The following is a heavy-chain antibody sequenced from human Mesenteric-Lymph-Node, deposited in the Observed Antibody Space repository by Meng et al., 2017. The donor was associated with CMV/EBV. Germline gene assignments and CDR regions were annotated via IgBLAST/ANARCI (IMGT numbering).Heavy chain of an antibody. CDR2: INPNRGGT. CDR1: GYTFTGYY. J-gene: IGHJ6*02. V-gene: IGHV1-2*02. D-gene: IGHD2-8*02. Sequence: ASVKVSCKASGYTFTGYYMHWVRQAPGQGLEWMGWINPNRGGTNYAQKFQGRVTMTLDTSIATSYMELISLRSGDTAVYYCARSNRKPWSRFFYGMDVWGQGTTVTVSS. CDR3: ARSNRKPWSRFFYGMDV.